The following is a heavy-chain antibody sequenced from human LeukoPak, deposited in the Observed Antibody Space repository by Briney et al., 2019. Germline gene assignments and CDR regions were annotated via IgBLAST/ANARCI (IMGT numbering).Heavy chain of an antibody. V-gene: IGHV3-30-3*01. CDR3: AKADFYDSSGYYLAVAGDFDY. J-gene: IGHJ4*02. CDR2: ISYDGSNK. D-gene: IGHD3-22*01. Sequence: GGSLRLSCAASGFTFSSYAMHWVRQAPGKGLEWVAVISYDGSNKYYADSVKGRFTISRDNSKSTLYLQMNSLRADDTAVYYCAKADFYDSSGYYLAVAGDFDYWGQGTLVTVPS. CDR1: GFTFSSYA.